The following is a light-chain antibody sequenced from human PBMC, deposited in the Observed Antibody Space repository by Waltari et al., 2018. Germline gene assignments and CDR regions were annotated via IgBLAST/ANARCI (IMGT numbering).Light chain of an antibody. CDR1: SSSIGSNP. V-gene: IGLV1-44*01. Sequence: QSVLTQPPSASGTPGQTVSISCSGSSSSIGSNPVSWYQVLPGAPPRLLIHTDRQRPAGVPDRFSASRSGTSSALAIGGLQFEDAAEYYCAAWVDSLYGCFFGTGTRVTVL. J-gene: IGLJ1*01. CDR2: TDR. CDR3: AAWVDSLYGCF.